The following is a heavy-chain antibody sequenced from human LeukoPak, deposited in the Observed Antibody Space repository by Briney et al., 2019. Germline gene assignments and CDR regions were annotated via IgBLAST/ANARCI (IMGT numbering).Heavy chain of an antibody. Sequence: GGSLRLSCAASGFTFSSYGMHWVRQAPGKGLEWVAVISYDGSNKYYADSVKGRFTISRDNSKNTLYLQMNSLRAEDTAVYYCARVGYSSGWSGDYWGQGTLVTVSS. CDR1: GFTFSSYG. D-gene: IGHD6-19*01. V-gene: IGHV3-30*03. CDR2: ISYDGSNK. J-gene: IGHJ4*02. CDR3: ARVGYSSGWSGDY.